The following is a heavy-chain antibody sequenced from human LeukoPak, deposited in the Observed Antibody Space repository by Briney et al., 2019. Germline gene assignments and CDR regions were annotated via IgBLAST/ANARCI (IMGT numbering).Heavy chain of an antibody. V-gene: IGHV4-59*04. CDR2: IYYSGST. D-gene: IGHD6-19*01. Sequence: SETLSLTCTVSGGSISSYYWIWIRQPPGKGLQWIGNIYYSGSTYYNPSVKSRVTISVDTSKNQFSLKLSSVTAADTAVYYCARRSSGQHHDAYDIWGQGTMVTVSS. CDR3: ARRSSGQHHDAYDI. CDR1: GGSISSYY. J-gene: IGHJ3*02.